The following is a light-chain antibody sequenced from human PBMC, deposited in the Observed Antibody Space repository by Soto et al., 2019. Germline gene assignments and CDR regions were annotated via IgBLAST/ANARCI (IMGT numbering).Light chain of an antibody. CDR1: SSDVGSYNL. CDR3: CSYAGSSTPIYV. V-gene: IGLV2-23*01. CDR2: EGS. Sequence: QSVLTQPASVSGSPGQSITISCTGTSSDVGSYNLVSWYQHHPGKAPKLMIYEGSKRPSGVSDRFSGSKSGNTASLTVSGLQAGDEADYYCCSYAGSSTPIYVFGTGTQLTVL. J-gene: IGLJ1*01.